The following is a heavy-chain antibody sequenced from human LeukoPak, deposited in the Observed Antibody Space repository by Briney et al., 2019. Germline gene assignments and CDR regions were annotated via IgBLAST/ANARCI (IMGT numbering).Heavy chain of an antibody. Sequence: KASETLSLTCTVSGGSISSISYYWGWIRQPPGKGLEWIGGIYYSGSTYYNPSLKSRVTISVDTSKNQFSLRLSSVTAADTAVYYCSRENLLPLGPTGWGQGTLVTVSS. J-gene: IGHJ4*02. CDR2: IYYSGST. CDR3: SRENLLPLGPTG. CDR1: GGSISSISYY. D-gene: IGHD3-9*01. V-gene: IGHV4-39*07.